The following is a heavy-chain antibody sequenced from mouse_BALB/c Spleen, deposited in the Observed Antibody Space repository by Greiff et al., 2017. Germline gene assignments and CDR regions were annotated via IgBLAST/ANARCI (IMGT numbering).Heavy chain of an antibody. Sequence: EVQLQESGPSLVKPSQTLSLTCSVTGDSITSGYWNWIRKFPGNKLEYMGYISYSGSTYYNPSLKSRISITRDTSKNQYYLQLNSVTTEDTATYYCARYNPSSYGYFDVWGAGTTVTVSS. D-gene: IGHD1-1*01. CDR3: ARYNPSSYGYFDV. V-gene: IGHV3-8*02. CDR1: GDSITSGY. CDR2: ISYSGST. J-gene: IGHJ1*01.